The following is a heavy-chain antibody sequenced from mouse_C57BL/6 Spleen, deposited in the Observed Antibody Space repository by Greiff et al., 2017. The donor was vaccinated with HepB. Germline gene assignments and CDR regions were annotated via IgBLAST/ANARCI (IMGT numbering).Heavy chain of an antibody. D-gene: IGHD1-1*01. CDR3: ARHCGSSNWYFDV. Sequence: VQLQQPGAELVKPGASVKLSCKASGYTFTSYWMQWVKQRPGQGLEWIGEIDPSDSYTNYNQKFKGKATLTVDTSSNTAYMQLSSLTSEDTAVYYCARHCGSSNWYFDVWGTGTTVTVSS. V-gene: IGHV1-50*01. J-gene: IGHJ1*03. CDR2: IDPSDSYT. CDR1: GYTFTSYW.